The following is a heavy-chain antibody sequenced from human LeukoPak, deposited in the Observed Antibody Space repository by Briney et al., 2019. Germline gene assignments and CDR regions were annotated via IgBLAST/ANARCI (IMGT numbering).Heavy chain of an antibody. J-gene: IGHJ1*01. CDR2: VSYNESSI. V-gene: IGHV3-30*03. D-gene: IGHD3-3*01. CDR1: GFTFSTYG. Sequence: SGGSLRLSCAASGFTFSTYGMHWVRQAPGKGLEWVAVVSYNESSIYYADSVKGRFTISRDNSKNTLYLQMNSLRAEDTAVYYCARDRSGYFQNWGQGTLVTVSS. CDR3: ARDRSGYFQN.